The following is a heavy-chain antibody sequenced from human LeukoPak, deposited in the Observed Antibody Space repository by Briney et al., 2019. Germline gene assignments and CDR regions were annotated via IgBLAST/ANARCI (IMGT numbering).Heavy chain of an antibody. J-gene: IGHJ4*02. CDR2: INGDGSST. V-gene: IGHV3-74*01. CDR3: ARDPHWGFDY. D-gene: IGHD7-27*01. CDR1: GFTFSSYW. Sequence: ETGGSLRLSCAASGFTFSSYWMHWVRQAPGKGLVWVARINGDGSSTRYADSVKGRFTISRDNAKNSLYLQMNSLRAEDTAVYYCARDPHWGFDYWGQGTLVTVSS.